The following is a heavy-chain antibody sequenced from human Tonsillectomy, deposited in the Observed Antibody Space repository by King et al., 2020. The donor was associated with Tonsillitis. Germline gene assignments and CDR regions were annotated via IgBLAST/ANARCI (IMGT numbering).Heavy chain of an antibody. V-gene: IGHV3-11*06. CDR1: GFTFSDYY. Sequence: QLVQSGGGLVKPGGSLRLSCAASGFTFSDYYMSWIRQAPGKGLEWVSYITSSSSYTNYADSVKGRFTISRDNAKNSLYLQMNSLRAEDTAVYYCARTPPRYGFLDYWGQGTLVTVSS. J-gene: IGHJ4*02. CDR3: ARTPPRYGFLDY. CDR2: ITSSSSYT. D-gene: IGHD3-9*01.